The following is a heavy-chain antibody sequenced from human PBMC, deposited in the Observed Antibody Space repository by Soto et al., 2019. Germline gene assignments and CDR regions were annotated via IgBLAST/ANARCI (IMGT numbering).Heavy chain of an antibody. Sequence: QVQLVQSGAEVKKPGASVKVACKACGYTFTSCGISWVRLARGQGLEWMGWISAYNGNTNYAQKLQGRVTMTADTSTSIADMELMSLRSDDTAVYYCARESSSSGHDYWVQGTLVTVSS. V-gene: IGHV1-18*01. CDR1: GYTFTSCG. CDR2: ISAYNGNT. J-gene: IGHJ4*02. D-gene: IGHD6-13*01. CDR3: ARESSSSGHDY.